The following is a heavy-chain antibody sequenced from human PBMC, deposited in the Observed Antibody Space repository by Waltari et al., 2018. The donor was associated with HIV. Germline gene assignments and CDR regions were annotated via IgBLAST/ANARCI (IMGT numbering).Heavy chain of an antibody. CDR1: GGSISSSSYY. Sequence: QLQLQESGPGLVKPSETLSLTCNVSGGSISSSSYYWGWLRQPPGKGLEWIGSIYYSGSTYYNPSLKSRVTISVDTSKNQFSLKLSSVTAADTAVYYCARVPYYYDSSGYTVWGQGTLVTVSS. J-gene: IGHJ4*02. CDR3: ARVPYYYDSSGYTV. CDR2: IYYSGST. D-gene: IGHD3-22*01. V-gene: IGHV4-39*07.